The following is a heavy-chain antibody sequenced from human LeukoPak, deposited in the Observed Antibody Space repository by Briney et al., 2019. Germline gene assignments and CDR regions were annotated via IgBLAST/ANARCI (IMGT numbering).Heavy chain of an antibody. J-gene: IGHJ3*02. V-gene: IGHV3-15*05. D-gene: IGHD3-10*01. Sequence: GGSLRLSCAASGFTFSNAWMSWVRQAPGKGLEWVGRIKSKTDGGTTDYAAPVKGRFTISRDDSKNTLYLQMNSLKAEDTAVYYCAIPYSSGCKTNDAFDIWGQGTMVTVSS. CDR1: GFTFSNAW. CDR2: IKSKTDGGTT. CDR3: AIPYSSGCKTNDAFDI.